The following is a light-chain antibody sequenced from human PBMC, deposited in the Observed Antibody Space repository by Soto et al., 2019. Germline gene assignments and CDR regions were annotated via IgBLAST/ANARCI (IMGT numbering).Light chain of an antibody. CDR2: GAS. CDR3: QQYGGAPWT. CDR1: QSVSSNY. Sequence: ESVLTQSPGTLSLSPGERATLSCRASQSVSSNYLAWYQQRPGQPPRLLISGASSRATGIPDRFSGSGSGTDFTLTISRLEPEDFAVYHCQQYGGAPWTFGQGTKVDIK. J-gene: IGKJ1*01. V-gene: IGKV3-20*01.